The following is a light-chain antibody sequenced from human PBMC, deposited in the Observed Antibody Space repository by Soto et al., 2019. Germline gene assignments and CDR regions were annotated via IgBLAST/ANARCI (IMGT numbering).Light chain of an antibody. CDR2: EVN. V-gene: IGLV2-14*01. CDR3: SSYTGGSTYCI. CDR1: SSDIGAYNY. Sequence: QSVLTQPASVSGSPGQSITISCTGTSSDIGAYNYVSWYQQHPGKAPKLIIYEVNNRPSGVSNRFSGSKSGNTASLTISGLQVEDEDDYHCSSYTGGSTYCIFGGGTTLTLL. J-gene: IGLJ2*01.